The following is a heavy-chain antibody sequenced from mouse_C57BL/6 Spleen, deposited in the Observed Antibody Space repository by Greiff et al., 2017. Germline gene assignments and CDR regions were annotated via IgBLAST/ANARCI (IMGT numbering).Heavy chain of an antibody. D-gene: IGHD1-1*01. V-gene: IGHV5-17*01. CDR1: GFTFSDYG. CDR2: ISSGSSTI. CDR3: ARGDYGSSYYFDY. Sequence: EVQVVESGGGLVQPGGSLKLSCAASGFTFSDYGMHWVRQAPEKGLEWVAYISSGSSTIYYADTVKGRFTISRDNAKNTLFLQMTSLRSEDTAMYYCARGDYGSSYYFDYWGKGTTLTVSS. J-gene: IGHJ2*01.